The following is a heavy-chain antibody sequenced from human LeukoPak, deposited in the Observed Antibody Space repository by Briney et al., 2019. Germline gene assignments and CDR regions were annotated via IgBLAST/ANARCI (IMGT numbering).Heavy chain of an antibody. V-gene: IGHV3-30*18. CDR2: ISYDGSNK. Sequence: GGSLRLSCAASGFTFSSYDMHWVRQAPGKGLEWVAVISYDGSNKYYADSVKGRVTISRDNSRNTLYLQMNSLRAEDTAMYYCVKDRHYSSSIMGIWGQGTLVTVSS. CDR1: GFTFSSYD. J-gene: IGHJ4*02. CDR3: VKDRHYSSSIMGI. D-gene: IGHD6-19*01.